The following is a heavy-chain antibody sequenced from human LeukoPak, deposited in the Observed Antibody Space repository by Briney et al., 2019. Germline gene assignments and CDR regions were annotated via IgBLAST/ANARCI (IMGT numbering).Heavy chain of an antibody. CDR1: GFTFSSYG. CDR2: ITSDEKNK. CDR3: ARALLYCSSTSCSFDY. V-gene: IGHV3-33*05. J-gene: IGHJ4*02. Sequence: GGSLRLSCTTSGFTFSSYGIHWVRQTPGKGLEWVAFITSDEKNKDYAGSVMGRFTISRDNAKNSLYLQMNSLRAEDTALYYCARALLYCSSTSCSFDYWGQGTLVTVSS. D-gene: IGHD2-2*01.